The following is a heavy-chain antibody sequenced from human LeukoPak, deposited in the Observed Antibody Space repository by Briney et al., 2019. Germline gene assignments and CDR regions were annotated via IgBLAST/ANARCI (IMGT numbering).Heavy chain of an antibody. V-gene: IGHV3-23*01. CDR3: ATTAMAPYFDY. CDR2: ISGSGGST. Sequence: GGSLRLSCAASGFTFSSYAMSWVRQAPGKGLEWVSAISGSGGSTYYADSVKGRFTLSRVTSKNTPYLQMTSLRAEDTAVYYCATTAMAPYFDYWGQGTLVTVSS. CDR1: GFTFSSYA. D-gene: IGHD5-18*01. J-gene: IGHJ4*02.